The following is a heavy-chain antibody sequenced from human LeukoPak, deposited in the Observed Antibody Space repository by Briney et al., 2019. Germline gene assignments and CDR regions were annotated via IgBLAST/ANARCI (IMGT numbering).Heavy chain of an antibody. J-gene: IGHJ4*02. CDR2: IGSDGTKQ. Sequence: GGSLRLSCVASGFIFSDHAFHWVRQSPDKGLEWVALIGSDGTKQYYADSVQGRFTVSRENSKNTLFLQMNTVRADDTAVYFCARQMTSTRFFDSWGQGTLVTVSS. CDR1: GFIFSDHA. CDR3: ARQMTSTRFFDS. V-gene: IGHV3-30*04. D-gene: IGHD5/OR15-5a*01.